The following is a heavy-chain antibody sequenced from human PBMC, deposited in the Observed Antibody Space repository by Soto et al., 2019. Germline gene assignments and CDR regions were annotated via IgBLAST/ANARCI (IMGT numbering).Heavy chain of an antibody. V-gene: IGHV4-39*01. CDR2: VYYSGST. CDR1: GGSISSSNYY. D-gene: IGHD3-16*01. Sequence: SETLSLTCTVSGGSISSSNYYWGWIRQPPGKGLEWIGSVYYSGSTSYNSSLKSRVTISVDTSKNQFSLRLSSVTAADTAVYYCESPTLGAFDIWGQGTMVTVSS. J-gene: IGHJ3*02. CDR3: ESPTLGAFDI.